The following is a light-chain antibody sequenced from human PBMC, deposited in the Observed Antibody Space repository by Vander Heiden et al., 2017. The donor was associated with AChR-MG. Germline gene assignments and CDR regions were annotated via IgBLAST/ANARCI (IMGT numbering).Light chain of an antibody. CDR3: QAWDSRSNWV. J-gene: IGLJ3*02. Sequence: SYTLTQPPSVSVSPGQTATIHCSGDNLGDKYVSWYQQKPGQPPLLVIYQKDKRPAGIPERFSGSNSGNTATLTISGTQSVDEADFFCQAWDSRSNWVFGGGTKLTVL. V-gene: IGLV3-1*01. CDR1: NLGDKY. CDR2: QKD.